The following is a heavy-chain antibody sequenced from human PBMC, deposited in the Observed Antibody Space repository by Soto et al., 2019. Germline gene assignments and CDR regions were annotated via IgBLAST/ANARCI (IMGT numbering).Heavy chain of an antibody. CDR1: GFTFSNYV. V-gene: IGHV3-23*01. Sequence: PGGSLRLSCTASGFTFSNYVMSWVRQAPGRGLEWVSAISGGGSSTFYADSVKGRFVISRDNSKNTIHLQLDSLRAEDTAVYYCGKGRSYYYYYGVDVWGQGTTVTVSS. CDR2: ISGGGSST. CDR3: GKGRSYYYYYGVDV. J-gene: IGHJ6*02. D-gene: IGHD1-26*01.